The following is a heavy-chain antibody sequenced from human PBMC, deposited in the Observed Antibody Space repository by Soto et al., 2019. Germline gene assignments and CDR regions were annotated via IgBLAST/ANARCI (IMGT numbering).Heavy chain of an antibody. D-gene: IGHD3-9*01. CDR1: GFTFSNAW. J-gene: IGHJ3*02. CDR2: IKSKTDGGTT. Sequence: GGSLRLSCAASGFTFSNAWMNWVRQAPGKGLEWVGRIKSKTDGGTTDYAAPVKGRFTISRDDSKNTLYLQMNSLKTEDTAVYYCTTVVYDILTGYYRYAFDIWGQGTMVTVSS. CDR3: TTVVYDILTGYYRYAFDI. V-gene: IGHV3-15*07.